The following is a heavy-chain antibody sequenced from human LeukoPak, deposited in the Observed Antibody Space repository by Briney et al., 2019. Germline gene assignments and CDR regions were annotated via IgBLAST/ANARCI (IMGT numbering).Heavy chain of an antibody. D-gene: IGHD6-19*01. J-gene: IGHJ4*02. CDR1: GFTFSSYG. Sequence: PGGSLRLSCAASGFTFSSYGMHWVRQAPGKGLEWVAFIRYDGSNKYYADSVKGRFTISRDNSKNTLYLQMNSLRAEDTAVYYCAKDSLKYSSGWYGGWFDYWGQGTLVTVSS. CDR2: IRYDGSNK. V-gene: IGHV3-30*02. CDR3: AKDSLKYSSGWYGGWFDY.